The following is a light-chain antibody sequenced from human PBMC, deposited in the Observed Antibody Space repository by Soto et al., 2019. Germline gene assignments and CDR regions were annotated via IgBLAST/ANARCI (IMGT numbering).Light chain of an antibody. J-gene: IGKJ1*01. CDR2: DAS. CDR3: QQYNTYE. CDR1: QSIASW. V-gene: IGKV1-5*01. Sequence: DIQMTQSPSPLSASVGDIVTITCRASQSIASWLAWYQQKPGRAPDLLIYDASTLKSGVPTRFSGSGSVTEFTLTISDLQPDDFATYYCQQYNTYEFGQGTKVDI.